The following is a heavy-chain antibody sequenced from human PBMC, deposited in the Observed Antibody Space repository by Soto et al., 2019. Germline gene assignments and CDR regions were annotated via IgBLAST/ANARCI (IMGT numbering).Heavy chain of an antibody. Sequence: QVQLVESGGGVVQPGRSLRLSCVASGFTFSSYAMHWVRQAPGKGLEWVAVISYDGSNKYYADSVKGRFTISRDNSKNTLYLQMNSLRAEDTAVYYCARGRPKGYYGMDVWGQGTTVTVSS. J-gene: IGHJ6*02. D-gene: IGHD6-6*01. V-gene: IGHV3-30-3*01. CDR2: ISYDGSNK. CDR1: GFTFSSYA. CDR3: ARGRPKGYYGMDV.